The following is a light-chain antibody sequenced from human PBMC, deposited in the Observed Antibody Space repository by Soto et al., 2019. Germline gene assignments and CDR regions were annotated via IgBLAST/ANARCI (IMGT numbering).Light chain of an antibody. Sequence: QYALTQPASVSGSPGQSITISCTGTSSDVGDYVSWYQQHPGKAPKLLIYEVSNRPSGVSNRFSGSKSGNTASLTISGLQAEDEADYYCSSYTRTSTYVFGTGTKLTVL. CDR3: SSYTRTSTYV. CDR2: EVS. CDR1: SSDVGDY. V-gene: IGLV2-14*01. J-gene: IGLJ1*01.